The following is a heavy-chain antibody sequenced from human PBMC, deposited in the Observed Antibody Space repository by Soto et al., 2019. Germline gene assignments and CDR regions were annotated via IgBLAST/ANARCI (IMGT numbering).Heavy chain of an antibody. CDR3: ARSAGNAARFSEY. CDR1: GYSFTSYW. Sequence: GESLKISCKGSGYSFTSYWIGWVRQMPGEGLEWLGGIYPGDSDTRYSPSFQGQVTIFVDKSISTAYLQWSSLRASDSAMYYCARSAGNAARFSEYWGQGTLVTVS. V-gene: IGHV5-51*01. CDR2: IYPGDSDT. D-gene: IGHD6-13*01. J-gene: IGHJ4*02.